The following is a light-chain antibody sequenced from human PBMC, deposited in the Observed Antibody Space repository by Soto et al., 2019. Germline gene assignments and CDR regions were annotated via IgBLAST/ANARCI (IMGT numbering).Light chain of an antibody. J-gene: IGLJ1*01. CDR1: SSDVGRYNA. V-gene: IGLV2-14*03. Sequence: QSALTQPASVSGSPGQSIAISCSGTSSDVGRYNAVSWYQQHPGKVPRLIIYDVTVRPSGISDRFSASKSGNMASLTITGLQAEDEADYYCVTYTVSGSYVFGTGTQLTVL. CDR3: VTYTVSGSYV. CDR2: DVT.